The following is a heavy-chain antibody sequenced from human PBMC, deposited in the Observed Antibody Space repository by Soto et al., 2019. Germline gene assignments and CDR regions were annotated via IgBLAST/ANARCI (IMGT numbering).Heavy chain of an antibody. CDR3: ARGITGTY. CDR1: GGSISSYY. CDR2: IYYSGST. Sequence: PSETLSLTCTVSGGSISSYYWSWIRQPPGKGLEWIGYIYYSGSTNYNPSLKRRVTISVDTSKNQFSLKLSSVTAADTAVYYCARGITGTYWGQGTLVTVSS. V-gene: IGHV4-59*01. J-gene: IGHJ4*02. D-gene: IGHD1-20*01.